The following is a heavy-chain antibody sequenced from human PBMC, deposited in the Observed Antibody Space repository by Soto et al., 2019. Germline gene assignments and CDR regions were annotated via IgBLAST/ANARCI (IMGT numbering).Heavy chain of an antibody. CDR3: ARDKITGLFDY. J-gene: IGHJ4*02. Sequence: SETLSLTCAVYGGSLSGYDWTWIRQPPGTGLEWIGEINHSGSSNYNPSLKSRVTISVDTSKNQFSLKLTSVTAADTAVYYCARDKITGLFDYWGQGTLVTV. V-gene: IGHV4-34*01. CDR1: GGSLSGYD. CDR2: INHSGSS. D-gene: IGHD2-8*02.